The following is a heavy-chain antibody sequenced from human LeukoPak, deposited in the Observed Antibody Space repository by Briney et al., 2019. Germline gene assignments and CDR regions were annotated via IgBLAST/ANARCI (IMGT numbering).Heavy chain of an antibody. J-gene: IGHJ4*02. D-gene: IGHD3-10*01. Sequence: PGGSLRLSCAASGFTFSSYEMNWVRQAPGKGLEWVTYISSTGSTIYYADSVKGRFTISRGNVKNSLYLQMNSLRAEDTAVYYCAREGMVRGAKDLWGQGTLVTVSS. CDR3: AREGMVRGAKDL. V-gene: IGHV3-48*03. CDR1: GFTFSSYE. CDR2: ISSTGSTI.